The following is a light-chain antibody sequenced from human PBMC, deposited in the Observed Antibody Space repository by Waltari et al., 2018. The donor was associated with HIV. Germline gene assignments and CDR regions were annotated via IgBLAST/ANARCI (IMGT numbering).Light chain of an antibody. V-gene: IGLV2-11*01. J-gene: IGLJ2*01. CDR3: CSYGGSWSFV. Sequence: HSALTQPRSVSGSPGQSVTISCAGSNSDVGSYGYVSWYHQKSGEAPQLIIYAVNKRPSGVPPRCSGAKSGDTASLTISGLQAEDEGDFYGCSYGGSWSFVFGGGTRVTVL. CDR1: NSDVGSYGY. CDR2: AVN.